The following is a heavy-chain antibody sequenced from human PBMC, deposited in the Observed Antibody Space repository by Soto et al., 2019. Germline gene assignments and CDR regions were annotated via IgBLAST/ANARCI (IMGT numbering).Heavy chain of an antibody. CDR1: GFTFSSYW. J-gene: IGHJ4*01. CDR2: INSDGSST. CDR3: VRTSLVAAAATQEDY. Sequence: GGSLRLSCAASGFTFSSYWMHWVRQAPGKGLVWVSRINSDGSSTSYADSVKGRFTISRDNAKNTLYLQMNSLRAEDTAVYYCVRTSLVAAAATQEDYWGQEPWSPSPQ. V-gene: IGHV3-74*01. D-gene: IGHD2-15*01.